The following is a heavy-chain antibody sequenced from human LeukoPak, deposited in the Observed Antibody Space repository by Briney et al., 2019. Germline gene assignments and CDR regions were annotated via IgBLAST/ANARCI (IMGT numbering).Heavy chain of an antibody. CDR1: GFTFSRYA. V-gene: IGHV3-30-3*01. CDR2: ISYDGSNK. CDR3: ASHYDTSGYHYFDF. Sequence: GGSLRLSCAASGFTFSRYAMHWVRQAPGKGLEWVSVISYDGSNKYYADSVKGRFTISRDSSKNTLYLQMNSLRAEDTAVYYCASHYDTSGYHYFDFRGQGTLVTVSS. D-gene: IGHD3-22*01. J-gene: IGHJ4*02.